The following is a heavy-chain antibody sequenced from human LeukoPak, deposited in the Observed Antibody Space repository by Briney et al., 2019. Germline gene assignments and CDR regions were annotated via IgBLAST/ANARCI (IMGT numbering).Heavy chain of an antibody. CDR3: ARLPPDDYYDSSGYLNWFDP. Sequence: GESLKISCKGSGYSFTSYWIGWVRQMPGKGLEWMGIIYPGDSDTRYSPSFQGQVTTSADKSISTAYLQWSSLKASDTAMYYCARLPPDDYYDSSGYLNWFDPWGQGTLVTVSS. V-gene: IGHV5-51*01. CDR1: GYSFTSYW. J-gene: IGHJ5*02. CDR2: IYPGDSDT. D-gene: IGHD3-22*01.